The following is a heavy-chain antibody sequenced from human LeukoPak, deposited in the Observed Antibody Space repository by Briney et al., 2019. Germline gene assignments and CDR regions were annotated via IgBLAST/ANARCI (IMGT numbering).Heavy chain of an antibody. Sequence: SETLSLTCTVSGGSISSYYWSWIRQPAGKGLEWIGRIYTSGSTNYNPSLKSRVTISVDTSKNQFSLKLSSVTAADTAVYYCARTEPYSSSARWFDPWGQGTLVTVSP. CDR1: GGSISSYY. CDR2: IYTSGST. D-gene: IGHD6-13*01. J-gene: IGHJ5*02. V-gene: IGHV4-4*07. CDR3: ARTEPYSSSARWFDP.